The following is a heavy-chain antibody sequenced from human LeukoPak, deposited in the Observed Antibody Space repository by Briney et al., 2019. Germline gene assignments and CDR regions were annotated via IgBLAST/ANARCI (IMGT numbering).Heavy chain of an antibody. D-gene: IGHD3-3*02. J-gene: IGHJ5*02. CDR2: INHSGST. CDR1: GGSFSGYY. Sequence: SETLSLTCAVYGGSFSGYYWGWIRQPPGKGLEWIGEINHSGSTNYNPSLKSRVTISVDTSKNQFSLKLSSVTAADTAVYYCARHFWRATAFDPWGQGTLVTASS. CDR3: ARHFWRATAFDP. V-gene: IGHV4-34*01.